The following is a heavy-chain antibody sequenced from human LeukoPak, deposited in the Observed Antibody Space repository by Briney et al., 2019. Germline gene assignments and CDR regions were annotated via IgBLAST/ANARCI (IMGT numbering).Heavy chain of an antibody. CDR3: ARGGTNFDY. Sequence: GGSLRLSCAASGFTISSYAMGWARQAPGKGLEWVSAISGSGGSTYYADSVKGRFTISRDNSKNTLYLQMNSLGAEDTAVYYCARGGTNFDYWGQGTLVTVSS. CDR1: GFTISSYA. J-gene: IGHJ4*02. V-gene: IGHV3-23*01. D-gene: IGHD1-1*01. CDR2: ISGSGGST.